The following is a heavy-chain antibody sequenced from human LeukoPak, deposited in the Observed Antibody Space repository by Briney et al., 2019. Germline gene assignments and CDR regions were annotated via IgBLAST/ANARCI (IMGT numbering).Heavy chain of an antibody. CDR2: ISYDGSNK. V-gene: IGHV3-30-3*01. Sequence: GGSLGLPCAASGFTFSSYAMHWVRQAPGKGLEWVAVISYDGSNKYYADSVKGRFTISRDNSKNTLYLQMNSLRAEDTAVYYCARERRDTMIVDYWGQGTLVTVSS. CDR3: ARERRDTMIVDY. CDR1: GFTFSSYA. J-gene: IGHJ4*02. D-gene: IGHD3-22*01.